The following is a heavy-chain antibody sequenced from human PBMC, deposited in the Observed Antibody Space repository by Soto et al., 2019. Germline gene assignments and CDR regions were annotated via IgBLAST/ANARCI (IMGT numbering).Heavy chain of an antibody. CDR2: ISAYNDDT. V-gene: IGHV1-18*01. Sequence: QVQLVQSGTEVKKPGASVKVSCKASGYTFSSYGISWVRQAPGQGLEWMGWISAYNDDTNYAQILQGRVTLTTDTSTSTVYMELRSLRSDDTAVYYCARERRDAYNLFYGMDVWGQGTTVTVSS. J-gene: IGHJ6*02. D-gene: IGHD1-1*01. CDR1: GYTFSSYG. CDR3: ARERRDAYNLFYGMDV.